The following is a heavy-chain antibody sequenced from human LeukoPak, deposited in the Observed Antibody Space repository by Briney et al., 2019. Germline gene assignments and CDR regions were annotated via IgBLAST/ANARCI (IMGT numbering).Heavy chain of an antibody. CDR2: IDRDGSRI. D-gene: IGHD4-23*01. J-gene: IGHJ4*02. CDR3: VRGNDYGGPHY. CDR1: GFTFSSYW. Sequence: PGGSQRLSCAASGFTFSSYWMHWVRQAPGKGLVWVSRIDRDGSRINYADSVKGRFTISRDNGKNTLFLQMNSLRAEDAAVYYCVRGNDYGGPHYWGQGTLVTVSS. V-gene: IGHV3-74*01.